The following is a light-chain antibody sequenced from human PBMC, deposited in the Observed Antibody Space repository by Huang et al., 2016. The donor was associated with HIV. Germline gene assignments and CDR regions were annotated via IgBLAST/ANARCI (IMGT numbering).Light chain of an antibody. J-gene: IGKJ1*01. CDR1: QSVYSSSTSKDY. CDR2: WAS. Sequence: DIIMTQSPDSLAVLLGERATLNCRSSQSVYSSSTSKDYMAWFQQKPGQPPRLLLFWASTREAGGADRFSGSGSGTHFTLTIANLEAEDAAIYYCQQYYSSPQTFGQGTRVEVK. CDR3: QQYYSSPQT. V-gene: IGKV4-1*01.